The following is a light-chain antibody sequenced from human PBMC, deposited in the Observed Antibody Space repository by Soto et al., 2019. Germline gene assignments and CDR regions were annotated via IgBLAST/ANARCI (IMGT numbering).Light chain of an antibody. V-gene: IGLV2-14*01. J-gene: IGLJ1*01. CDR2: DVS. Sequence: QSALTQPASVSGSPGQSITISCTGTSSNVVGYNYVSWYQQHPGKAPKLMIYDVSNRPSGVSNRFSGSKSGNTASLTISGFQAEDEADYYCSSYTSSSSFYVFGTGTKVTVL. CDR3: SSYTSSSSFYV. CDR1: SSNVVGYNY.